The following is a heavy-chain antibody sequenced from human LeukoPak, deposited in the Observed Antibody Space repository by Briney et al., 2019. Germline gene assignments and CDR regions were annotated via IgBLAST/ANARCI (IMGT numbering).Heavy chain of an antibody. V-gene: IGHV3-74*01. Sequence: GGSLRLSCAASGFTLSNYWMHWVRHAPGKGLVWVSRMISDGSIRDYADSVKGRFTISRDNGKNMLYLQMNSLRAEDTAVYYCARAPVAGFYYFDCWGQGTLVTVSS. D-gene: IGHD6-19*01. CDR1: GFTLSNYW. CDR2: MISDGSIR. CDR3: ARAPVAGFYYFDC. J-gene: IGHJ4*02.